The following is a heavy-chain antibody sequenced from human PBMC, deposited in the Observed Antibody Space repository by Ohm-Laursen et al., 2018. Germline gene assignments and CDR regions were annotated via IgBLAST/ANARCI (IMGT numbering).Heavy chain of an antibody. CDR3: ARHNYGDYVEAFDI. CDR2: IYYSGST. D-gene: IGHD4-17*01. V-gene: IGHV4-59*08. CDR1: GGSINSNY. J-gene: IGHJ3*02. Sequence: GTLSLTCPVSGGSINSNYWSWIRQPPGKGLEWIGYIYYSGSTNYNPSPKSRVTISVDTSKNQFPLKLSSVTAAGTAVYYCARHNYGDYVEAFDIWGQGTMVTVSS.